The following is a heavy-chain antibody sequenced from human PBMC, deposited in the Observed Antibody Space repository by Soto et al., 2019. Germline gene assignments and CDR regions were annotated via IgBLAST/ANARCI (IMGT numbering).Heavy chain of an antibody. V-gene: IGHV3-33*01. CDR3: AREKRNWYYYDSSGSLDAFDI. CDR1: GFTFSSYG. CDR2: IWYDGSNK. D-gene: IGHD3-22*01. J-gene: IGHJ3*02. Sequence: SLRLSCAASGFTFSSYGMHWVRQAPGKGLEWVAVIWYDGSNKYYADSVKGRFTISRDNSKNTLYLQMNSLRAEDTAVYYCAREKRNWYYYDSSGSLDAFDIWGQGTMVTVSS.